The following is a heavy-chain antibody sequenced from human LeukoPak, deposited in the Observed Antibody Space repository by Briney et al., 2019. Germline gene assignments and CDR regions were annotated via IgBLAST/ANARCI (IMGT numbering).Heavy chain of an antibody. J-gene: IGHJ6*02. D-gene: IGHD2-8*02. V-gene: IGHV3-11*01. CDR3: ARLTDLYGMDV. CDR2: ISGSGSTI. Sequence: GGSLRLSWAASGFTFSDYYMSWIRQAPGKGLEWVSYISGSGSTIYYADSVKGRFTISRDNAKNSLYLQMNSLRAEDTAVYYCARLTDLYGMDVWGQGTTVTVSS. CDR1: GFTFSDYY.